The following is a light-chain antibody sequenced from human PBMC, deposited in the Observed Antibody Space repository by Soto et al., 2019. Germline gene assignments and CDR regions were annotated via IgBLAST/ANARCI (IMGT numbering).Light chain of an antibody. V-gene: IGKV3-20*01. CDR1: QSVSSN. CDR2: GAS. Sequence: IVLTQSPDTLSLSHGERATLSCRASQSVSSNLAWYQQKPGQAPRLLIYGASTRATGIPARFSGSGSGTEFTLTITRLEPEDFAVYYCQQYVTSSPRTFGQGTKVDIK. J-gene: IGKJ1*01. CDR3: QQYVTSSPRT.